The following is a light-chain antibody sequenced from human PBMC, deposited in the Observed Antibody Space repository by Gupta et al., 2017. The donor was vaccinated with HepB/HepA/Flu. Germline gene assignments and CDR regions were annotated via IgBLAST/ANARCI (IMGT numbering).Light chain of an antibody. V-gene: IGKV1-39*01. CDR2: AAS. CDR3: QETNYTPRT. Sequence: DLQMTKSPSSLSASVVDRVTITCRARQSISSYLNWYQQKPGKAPELLIYAASTLQTGVPSRFSGSGSGTDSTLTVSSLQPEDFATYYCQETNYTPRTFGGGTKVEIK. J-gene: IGKJ4*01. CDR1: QSISSY.